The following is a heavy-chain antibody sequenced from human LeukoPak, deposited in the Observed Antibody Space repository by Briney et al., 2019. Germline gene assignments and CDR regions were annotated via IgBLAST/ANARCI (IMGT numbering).Heavy chain of an antibody. V-gene: IGHV4-34*01. Sequence: PSETLSLTCAVYGGSFSGYYWSWIRQTPGKGLEWIGEINHSGSTNYNPSLKSRVTISVDTSKNQFSLKLSSVTAADTAVYYCARGMASLLWWSYYFDYWGQGTLVTVSS. J-gene: IGHJ4*02. D-gene: IGHD2-21*01. CDR3: ARGMASLLWWSYYFDY. CDR2: INHSGST. CDR1: GGSFSGYY.